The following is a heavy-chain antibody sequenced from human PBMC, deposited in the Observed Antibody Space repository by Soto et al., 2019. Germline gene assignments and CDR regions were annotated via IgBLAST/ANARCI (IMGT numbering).Heavy chain of an antibody. V-gene: IGHV3-30-3*01. CDR2: ISYDGSNK. D-gene: IGHD2-15*01. Sequence: GGSLRLSCAASGFTFSSYAMHWVRQAPGKGLEWVAVISYDGSNKYYADSVKGRFTISRDNSKNTLYLQMNSLRAEDTAVYYCARSPSEDGAEIETDYWGQGTLVTVSS. CDR3: ARSPSEDGAEIETDY. J-gene: IGHJ4*02. CDR1: GFTFSSYA.